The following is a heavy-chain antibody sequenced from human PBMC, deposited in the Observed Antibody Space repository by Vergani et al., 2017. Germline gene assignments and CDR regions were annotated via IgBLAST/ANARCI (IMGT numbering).Heavy chain of an antibody. CDR1: GFTFSDYY. CDR3: ARGDYGDYEVGSVPSNAGEDWFDP. D-gene: IGHD4-17*01. CDR2: ISGSGGST. V-gene: IGHV3-23*01. Sequence: EVQLLESGGGLVQPGGSLRLSCAASGFTFSDYYMSWIRQAPGKGLEWVSAISGSGGSTYYADSVKGRFTISRDNSKNTLYLQMNSLRAEDTAVYYCARGDYGDYEVGSVPSNAGEDWFDPWGQGTLVTVSS. J-gene: IGHJ5*02.